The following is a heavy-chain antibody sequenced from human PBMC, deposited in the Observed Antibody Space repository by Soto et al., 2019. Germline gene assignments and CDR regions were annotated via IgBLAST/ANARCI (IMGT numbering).Heavy chain of an antibody. J-gene: IGHJ4*02. CDR3: ARTTAVPNTLRSRYFFDY. V-gene: IGHV4-61*01. D-gene: IGHD4-17*01. Sequence: KPSETLSLTCTVSGGSVSSGSYYWSWIRQPPGKGLEWIGYIYYSGSTNYNPSLKSRVTISVDLSKNRFSLRLSSVTTADTALYYCARTTAVPNTLRSRYFFDYWGQGTLVTVSS. CDR1: GGSVSSGSYY. CDR2: IYYSGST.